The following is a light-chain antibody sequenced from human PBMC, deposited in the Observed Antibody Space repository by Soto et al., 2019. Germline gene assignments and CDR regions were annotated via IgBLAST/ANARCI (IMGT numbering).Light chain of an antibody. CDR3: QQRSSWPRT. J-gene: IGKJ4*01. Sequence: EIALTQSPGTLSLSPGERATLSCRASQSVSSHFAWYQQKPGQAPRLLIYNASNRATGIPARFAGSGSGTEFTLTISSLEPEDFAVYYCQQRSSWPRTFGGGTKVEIK. CDR1: QSVSSH. CDR2: NAS. V-gene: IGKV3-11*01.